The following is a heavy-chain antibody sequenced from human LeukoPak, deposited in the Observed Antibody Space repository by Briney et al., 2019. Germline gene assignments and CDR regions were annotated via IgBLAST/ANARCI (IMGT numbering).Heavy chain of an antibody. CDR3: ARGRAYCGGDCYPHWFDP. CDR2: ISSSSRYI. D-gene: IGHD2-21*02. V-gene: IGHV3-21*01. Sequence: PGGSLRLSCAASGFTFSSYSMNWVRQAPGEGLEWVSSISSSSRYIYYADSVKGRFTISRDNAENSLSLQMNSLRAEDTAVYYCARGRAYCGGDCYPHWFDPWGQGTLVTVSS. J-gene: IGHJ5*02. CDR1: GFTFSSYS.